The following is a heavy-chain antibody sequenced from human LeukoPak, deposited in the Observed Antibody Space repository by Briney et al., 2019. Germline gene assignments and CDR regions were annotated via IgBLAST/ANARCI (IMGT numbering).Heavy chain of an antibody. CDR1: GYPFTAYY. CDR2: INPDSGGT. V-gene: IGHV1-2*02. Sequence: ASVMVSCKASGYPFTAYYMHWVRQAPGEGLEWMGWINPDSGGTSYAQKFQGRVTMTRDTSISTAYMELTRLRSDDTAVYYCARVHYDSSGYVDYWGQGTLVTVSS. D-gene: IGHD3-22*01. J-gene: IGHJ4*02. CDR3: ARVHYDSSGYVDY.